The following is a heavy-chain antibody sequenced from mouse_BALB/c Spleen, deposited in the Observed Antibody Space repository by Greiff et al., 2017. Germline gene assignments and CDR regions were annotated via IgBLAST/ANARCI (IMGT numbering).Heavy chain of an antibody. J-gene: IGHJ1*01. CDR2: IWAGGST. CDR1: GFSLTSYG. Sequence: VMLVESGPGLVAPSQSLSITCTVSGFSLTSYGVHWVRQPPGKGLEWLGVIWAGGSTNYNSALMSRLSISKDNSKSQVFLKMNSLQTDDTAMYYCARDTLYYYGSSNWYFDVWGAGTTVTVSS. D-gene: IGHD1-1*01. V-gene: IGHV2-9*02. CDR3: ARDTLYYYGSSNWYFDV.